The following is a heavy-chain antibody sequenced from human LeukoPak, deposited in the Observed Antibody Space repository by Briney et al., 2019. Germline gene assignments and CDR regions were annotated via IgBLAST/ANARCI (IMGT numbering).Heavy chain of an antibody. CDR2: IYYSGST. D-gene: IGHD5-24*01. CDR1: GGSISSYY. V-gene: IGHV4-59*01. Sequence: SETLSLTCTVSGGSISSYYWSWIRQPPGKGLEWIGYIYYSGSTNYNPSLRSRVTISVDTSKNQFSLKLSSVTAADTAVYYCARGGDGYNPGLFDYWGRGTLVTVSS. J-gene: IGHJ4*02. CDR3: ARGGDGYNPGLFDY.